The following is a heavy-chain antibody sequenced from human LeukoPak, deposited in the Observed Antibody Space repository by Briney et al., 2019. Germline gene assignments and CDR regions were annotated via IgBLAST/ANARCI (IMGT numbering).Heavy chain of an antibody. Sequence: ASVKVSCKASGGTFSSYAISWVRQAPGQGLEWMGRIIPILGIANYAQKFQGRVTITADKSTSTAYMELSSLRSEDTAVYYCARSDYYGSVSYYMEFDYWGQGTLVTVSS. CDR1: GGTFSSYA. CDR2: IIPILGIA. CDR3: ARSDYYGSVSYYMEFDY. J-gene: IGHJ4*02. V-gene: IGHV1-69*04. D-gene: IGHD3-10*01.